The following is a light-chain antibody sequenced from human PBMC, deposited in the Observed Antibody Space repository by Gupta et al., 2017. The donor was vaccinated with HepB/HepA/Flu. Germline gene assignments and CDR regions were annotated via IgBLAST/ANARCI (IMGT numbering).Light chain of an antibody. CDR3: AVWDDSLNANV. J-gene: IGLJ1*01. CDR2: YDD. V-gene: IGLV1-36*01. CDR1: SSNIGNNA. Sequence: QSVLTQPPSVSEAPGQRVTISCSGSSSNIGNNAVNWYQQLPGKAPKLLIYYDDLLPSGVSDRFSGSKSGTSDSLAISGLQSEDEADYYCAVWDDSLNANVFGTGTKVTVL.